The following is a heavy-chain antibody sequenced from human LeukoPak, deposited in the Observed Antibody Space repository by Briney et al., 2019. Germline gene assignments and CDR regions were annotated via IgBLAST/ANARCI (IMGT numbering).Heavy chain of an antibody. CDR3: ARDGNVYYYYYYGMDV. D-gene: IGHD1-1*01. Sequence: SETLSLTCTVSGGSISSYYWSWIRQPAGKGLEWIGRIYTSGSTNYNLSLKSRVTMSVDTSKNQFSLKLSSVTAADTAVYYCARDGNVYYYYYYGMDVWGQGTTVTVSS. CDR2: IYTSGST. CDR1: GGSISSYY. V-gene: IGHV4-4*07. J-gene: IGHJ6*02.